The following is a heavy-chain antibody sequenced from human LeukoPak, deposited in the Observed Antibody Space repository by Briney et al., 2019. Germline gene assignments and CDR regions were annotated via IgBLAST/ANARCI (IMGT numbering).Heavy chain of an antibody. CDR1: GFTLNKYW. V-gene: IGHV3-74*01. J-gene: IGHJ5*02. CDR2: ITGDGSDI. CDR3: ARDAYTTTSNWLDP. Sequence: PGGSLTLSCEASGFTLNKYWMHWVRQAPGKGLVWVSRITGDGSDIAYADSVKGRFTVSRDDAKNTLFLQMTSLRVEDTAIYYCARDAYTTTSNWLDPCGQETLVTVSS. D-gene: IGHD4-17*01.